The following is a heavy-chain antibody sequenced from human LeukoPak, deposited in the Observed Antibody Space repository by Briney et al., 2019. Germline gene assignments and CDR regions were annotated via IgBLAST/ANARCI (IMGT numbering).Heavy chain of an antibody. Sequence: SETLSLTCTVSGGSISSYYWSWIRQPPGKGLEWIGYIYYSGSTNYNPSLKSRVTISVDTSKNQFSLKLSSVTAADTAVYYCARRYYYGSGYYFDYWGQGTPVTVSS. CDR2: IYYSGST. CDR1: GGSISSYY. CDR3: ARRYYYGSGYYFDY. D-gene: IGHD3-10*01. J-gene: IGHJ4*02. V-gene: IGHV4-59*01.